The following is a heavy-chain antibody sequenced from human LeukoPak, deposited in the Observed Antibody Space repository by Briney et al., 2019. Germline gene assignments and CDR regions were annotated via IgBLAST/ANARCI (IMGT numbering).Heavy chain of an antibody. J-gene: IGHJ4*02. Sequence: PGGSLRLSCAASGFTFSSYAMSWVRQAPGKGLEWVSAISGSGGSTYYADSVKGRFTISRDNSKNTLYLQMNSLRAEDTAVYYCAKDSASGYYYDGTFDCWGQGTLVTVSS. CDR2: ISGSGGST. D-gene: IGHD5-12*01. CDR1: GFTFSSYA. V-gene: IGHV3-23*01. CDR3: AKDSASGYYYDGTFDC.